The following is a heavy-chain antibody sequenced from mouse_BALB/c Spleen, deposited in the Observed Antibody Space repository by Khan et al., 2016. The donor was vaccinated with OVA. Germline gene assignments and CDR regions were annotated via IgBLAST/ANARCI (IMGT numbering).Heavy chain of an antibody. D-gene: IGHD1-2*01. Sequence: QVQLKESGAELVRPGASVKLSCKALGYTFTDYEMHWVKQTPVHGLEWIGAIHPGSGGTAYNQKFTGKATLTADKYSSPAYMELSSLTSEDSAAYYCTRCPLQYYGYGLAYWGQGTLVTVSA. CDR1: GYTFTDYE. V-gene: IGHV1-15*01. J-gene: IGHJ3*01. CDR3: TRCPLQYYGYGLAY. CDR2: IHPGSGGT.